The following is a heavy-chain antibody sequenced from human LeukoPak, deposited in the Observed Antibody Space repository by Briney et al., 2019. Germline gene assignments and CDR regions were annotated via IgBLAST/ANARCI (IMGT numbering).Heavy chain of an antibody. V-gene: IGHV4-30-4*08. CDR2: IYYSGST. J-gene: IGHJ4*02. CDR1: GGSISSGDYY. Sequence: PSGTLSLTCTVSGGSISSGDYYWSWIRQPPGKGLEWIGYIYYSGSTYYNPSLKSRVTISVDTSKNQFSLKLSSVTAADTAVYYCARRHYYDSSGYYYDYFDYWGQGTLVTVSS. D-gene: IGHD3-22*01. CDR3: ARRHYYDSSGYYYDYFDY.